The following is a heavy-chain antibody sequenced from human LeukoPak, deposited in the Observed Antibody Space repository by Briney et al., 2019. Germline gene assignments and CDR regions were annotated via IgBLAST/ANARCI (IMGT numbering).Heavy chain of an antibody. CDR2: IYYSGST. CDR1: GGSISSYY. V-gene: IGHV4-59*01. J-gene: IGHJ6*03. CDR3: ASAPRGYYYYMDV. Sequence: SETLSLTCTVSGGSISSYYWSWIRQPPGKGLEWIGYIYYSGSTNYNPSLKSRVTISVDTSKNQFSLKLSSVTAADTAVYYCASAPRGYYYYMDVWGKGTTVTVSS.